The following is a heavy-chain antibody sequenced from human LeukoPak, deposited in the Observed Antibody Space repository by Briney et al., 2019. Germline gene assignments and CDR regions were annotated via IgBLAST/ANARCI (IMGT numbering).Heavy chain of an antibody. Sequence: GGSLRLSCAASGFTVSSNYMSWVRQAPGKGLEWVSVIYSGGSTYYADSVKGRFTISRDNSKNTLYLQMNSLRAEDTAVYYCARAGYCSSTSCYALDHWGQGTLVTVSS. CDR3: ARAGYCSSTSCYALDH. J-gene: IGHJ4*02. D-gene: IGHD2-2*03. CDR2: IYSGGST. CDR1: GFTVSSNY. V-gene: IGHV3-66*01.